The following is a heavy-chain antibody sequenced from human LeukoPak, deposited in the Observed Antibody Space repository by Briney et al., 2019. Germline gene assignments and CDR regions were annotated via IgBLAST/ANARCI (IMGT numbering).Heavy chain of an antibody. CDR2: IYTSGT. CDR3: AREDWGNLDF. Sequence: SETLSLTCTVSGASNSSFYWSWIRQPAGKGLEWIGRIYTSGTNYNPSLKSRVTISVDTSKNHFSLKLSSVTAADTAVYYCAREDWGNLDFWGQGTLVTVSS. D-gene: IGHD3-16*01. V-gene: IGHV4-4*07. CDR1: GASNSSFY. J-gene: IGHJ4*02.